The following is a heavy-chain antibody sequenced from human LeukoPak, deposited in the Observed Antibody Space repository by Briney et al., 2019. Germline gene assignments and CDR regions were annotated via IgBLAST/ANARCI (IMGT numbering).Heavy chain of an antibody. Sequence: ASVKVSCKASGYTFTSYDINWVRQATGQGLEWMGWMNPNSGNTGYAQKFQGRVTITRNTSISTAYMELSSLRSEDTAVYYCARDDILTGYYGFDPWGQGTLVTVSS. D-gene: IGHD3-9*01. CDR2: MNPNSGNT. CDR3: ARDDILTGYYGFDP. V-gene: IGHV1-8*03. CDR1: GYTFTSYD. J-gene: IGHJ5*02.